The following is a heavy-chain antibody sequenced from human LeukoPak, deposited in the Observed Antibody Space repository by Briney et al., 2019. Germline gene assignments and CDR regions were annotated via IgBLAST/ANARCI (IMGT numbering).Heavy chain of an antibody. Sequence: SESLSLTCNVPGASIFNYYWSWIRQAPGKGLEWIGYVHHSGRTNSNPSLGSRVTMSVDTSTSQLSLNLTSVTTADTAVYFCVRDLRAKYWGQGTLVFVSS. J-gene: IGHJ1*01. CDR2: VHHSGRT. CDR3: VRDLRAKY. V-gene: IGHV4-59*01. CDR1: GASIFNYY. D-gene: IGHD4/OR15-4a*01.